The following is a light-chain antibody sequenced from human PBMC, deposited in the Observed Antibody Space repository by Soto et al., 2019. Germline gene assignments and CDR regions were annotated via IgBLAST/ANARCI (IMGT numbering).Light chain of an antibody. J-gene: IGKJ2*01. Sequence: DIPMTQSPSTLSASVGDTVTITCRASQGISTWLAWYQQKSGKAPKLLISKASSLESGVPSRFSGSGSGTEFTLTISSLQPDDFATYYCQQYESYSYTFGQGTKLEIK. CDR2: KAS. CDR1: QGISTW. CDR3: QQYESYSYT. V-gene: IGKV1-5*03.